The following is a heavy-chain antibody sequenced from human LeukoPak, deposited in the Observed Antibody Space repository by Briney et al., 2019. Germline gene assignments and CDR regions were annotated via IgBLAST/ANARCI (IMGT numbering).Heavy chain of an antibody. J-gene: IGHJ4*02. D-gene: IGHD3-22*01. CDR1: GGSISAYY. CDR2: IYRSGST. V-gene: IGHV4-4*07. CDR3: ARDRSYDSSGYYNFDY. Sequence: PSETLSLTCTVSGGSISAYYWSWIRQPAGKGLEWIGRIYRSGSTNYNPSLRSRVTMSVDTSKNQFSLRLKSVTAADTAVYYCARDRSYDSSGYYNFDYWGQGTLATVSS.